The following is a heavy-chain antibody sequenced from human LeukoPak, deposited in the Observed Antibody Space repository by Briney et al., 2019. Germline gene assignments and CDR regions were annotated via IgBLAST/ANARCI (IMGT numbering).Heavy chain of an antibody. D-gene: IGHD3-22*01. CDR2: MNGEGSAK. Sequence: GGSLRLSCAASGFSVSDSWMSWVRQPPGKGLEWVAEMNGEGSAKGYVDSVKGRFTISRDNAKKALYLQMDSLRVEDTALYYCARDPYYGSLDIWGRGTMVTVSS. V-gene: IGHV3-7*03. CDR3: ARDPYYGSLDI. CDR1: GFSVSDSW. J-gene: IGHJ3*02.